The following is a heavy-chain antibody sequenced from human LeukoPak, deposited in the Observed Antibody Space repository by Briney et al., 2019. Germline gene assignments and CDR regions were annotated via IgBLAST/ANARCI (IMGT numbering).Heavy chain of an antibody. Sequence: SETLSLTCTVSAGSINTYYWNWIRQPAGKGLEWIGHFYSSTRTTYNPSLESRVTISGDTAKNQFSLKLDSVTAADTAVYFCARCMSELDYGDYAYYYHMDVWGKGTTVTVSS. D-gene: IGHD4-17*01. CDR2: FYSSTRT. CDR3: ARCMSELDYGDYAYYYHMDV. CDR1: AGSINTYY. J-gene: IGHJ6*04. V-gene: IGHV4-4*07.